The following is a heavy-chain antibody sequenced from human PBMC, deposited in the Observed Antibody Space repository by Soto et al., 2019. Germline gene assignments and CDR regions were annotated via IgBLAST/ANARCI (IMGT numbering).Heavy chain of an antibody. J-gene: IGHJ6*02. CDR3: AIGEEGIVVVPAAIDYYYRMDV. CDR2: IIPIFGTA. Sequence: GASVKVSCKASGGTFSSYAISWVRQAPGQGLEWMGGIIPIFGTANYAQKFQGRVTITADKSTSTAYMELSSLRSEDTAVYYCAIGEEGIVVVPAAIDYYYRMDVWGQGTTVTVSS. V-gene: IGHV1-69*06. D-gene: IGHD2-2*01. CDR1: GGTFSSYA.